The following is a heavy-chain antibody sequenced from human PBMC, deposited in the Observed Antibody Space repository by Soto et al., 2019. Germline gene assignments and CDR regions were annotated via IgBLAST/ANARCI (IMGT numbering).Heavy chain of an antibody. Sequence: EVQLVESGGGLVQPGGSLRLSCAASGFTVSSNYMSWVRQAPGKGLEWVSVIYSGGSTYYADSVKGRFTISRDNSKNTLYLQMNSLRAEDTAVYYCARDAPQFGGVIGLFDYWGQGTLVTVSS. D-gene: IGHD3-16*02. CDR3: ARDAPQFGGVIGLFDY. CDR2: IYSGGST. V-gene: IGHV3-66*01. J-gene: IGHJ4*02. CDR1: GFTVSSNY.